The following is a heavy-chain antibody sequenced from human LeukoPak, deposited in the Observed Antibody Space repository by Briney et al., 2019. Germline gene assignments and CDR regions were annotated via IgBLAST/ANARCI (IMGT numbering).Heavy chain of an antibody. D-gene: IGHD6-19*01. Sequence: GGSLRLSCAASGFTFSNYGMNWVRQAPGKGLEWVSVIYSGGTTYYADAMQGRFTISRDISKNTVYLQLTSLRVEDTAVYYCARDPYSSGWYLYWGQGILVTVSS. J-gene: IGHJ4*02. CDR2: IYSGGTT. CDR1: GFTFSNYG. V-gene: IGHV3-66*01. CDR3: ARDPYSSGWYLY.